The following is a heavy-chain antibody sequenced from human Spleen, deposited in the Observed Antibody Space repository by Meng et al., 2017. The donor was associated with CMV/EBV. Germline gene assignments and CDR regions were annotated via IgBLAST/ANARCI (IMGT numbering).Heavy chain of an antibody. J-gene: IGHJ4*02. Sequence: ASVKVSCKASGYSFTRYDINWVRQAPGQGLEWMGWINPNGGATNYAQKFQGRVTMTRDTSINTAYLELDSLRSDDTAVYYCARVIRDADGLDYWGQGTLVTVSS. V-gene: IGHV1-2*02. D-gene: IGHD5-24*01. CDR1: GYSFTRYD. CDR3: ARVIRDADGLDY. CDR2: INPNGGAT.